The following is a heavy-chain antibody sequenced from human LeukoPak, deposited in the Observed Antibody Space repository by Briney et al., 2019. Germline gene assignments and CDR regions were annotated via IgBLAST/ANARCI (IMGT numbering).Heavy chain of an antibody. D-gene: IGHD6-19*01. CDR1: GGSISSSSYY. V-gene: IGHV4-39*07. CDR2: IYYSGST. CDR3: AREGVAVADPNWFDP. Sequence: SETLSLTCTVSGGSISSSSYYWGWIRQPPGKGLEWIGSIYYSGSTNYNPSLKSRVTISVDTSKNQFSLKLSSVTAADTAVYYCAREGVAVADPNWFDPWGQGTLVTVSS. J-gene: IGHJ5*02.